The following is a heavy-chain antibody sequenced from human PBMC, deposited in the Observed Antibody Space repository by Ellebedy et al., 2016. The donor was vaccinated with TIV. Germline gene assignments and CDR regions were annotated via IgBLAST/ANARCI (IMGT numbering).Heavy chain of an antibody. CDR1: GFTFSSYG. CDR2: IRYDGSNK. Sequence: GESLKISCAASGFTFSSYGMHWVRQAPGKGLEWVAFIRYDGSNKYYADSVKGRFTISRDNSKNTLYLQMNSLRAEDTAVYYCAKDPQTRGATIGHTWGIDYWGQGTLVTVSS. J-gene: IGHJ4*02. D-gene: IGHD1-26*01. V-gene: IGHV3-30*02. CDR3: AKDPQTRGATIGHTWGIDY.